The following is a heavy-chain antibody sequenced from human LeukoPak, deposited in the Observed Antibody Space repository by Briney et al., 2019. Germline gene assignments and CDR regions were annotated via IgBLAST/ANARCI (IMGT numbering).Heavy chain of an antibody. V-gene: IGHV3-30*02. CDR2: IRYDGNNK. D-gene: IGHD3-16*01. J-gene: IGHJ5*02. CDR3: AKMAMAWGDP. CDR1: GFTFSSYG. Sequence: GGSLRLSCAASGFTFSSYGMHWVRQAPGKGLEWVAFIRYDGNNKYYADSVKGRFTISRDNSKNTLYLQMNSLRAEDTAVYYCAKMAMAWGDPWGQGTLVTVSS.